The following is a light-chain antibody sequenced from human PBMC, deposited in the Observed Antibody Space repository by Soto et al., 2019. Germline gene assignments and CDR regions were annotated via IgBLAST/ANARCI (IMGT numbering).Light chain of an antibody. J-gene: IGLJ1*01. V-gene: IGLV1-40*01. CDR2: DYN. CDR3: QSYDSSLTGWV. Sequence: VHWYQQLPGTAPKLLIYDYNKRPSGVPDRFSGSKSGTSASLAITGLQAEDEADYYCQSYDSSLTGWVFGTGTKVTVL.